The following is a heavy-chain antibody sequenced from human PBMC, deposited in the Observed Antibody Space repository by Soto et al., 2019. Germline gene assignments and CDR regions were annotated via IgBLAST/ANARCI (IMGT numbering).Heavy chain of an antibody. J-gene: IGHJ4*02. V-gene: IGHV1-18*01. D-gene: IGHD3-9*01. CDR2: ISAYNGNT. CDR3: ARGSPQFDWLFTFDY. Sequence: QVQLVQSEAELKKPGASVKVSCKASGYTFTSYGISWVRQAPGQGLEWMGWISAYNGNTNYAQKLQGRVTMTTDTSTSTAYMELRSLRSDDTAVYYCARGSPQFDWLFTFDYWGQGTLVTVSS. CDR1: GYTFTSYG.